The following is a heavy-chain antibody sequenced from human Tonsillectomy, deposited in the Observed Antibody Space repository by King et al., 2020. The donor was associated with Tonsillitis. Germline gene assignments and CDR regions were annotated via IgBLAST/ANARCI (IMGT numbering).Heavy chain of an antibody. CDR1: GCSISSGDYY. D-gene: IGHD3-10*01. CDR3: ASLSITMIRGVTDY. CDR2: IHYMGGT. Sequence: QLQESGPVLVKPSQTLSLTCTVSGCSISSGDYYWTWMRQPPAKGREWIWYIHYMGGTYCNPPLQSRVTKSMDTAKNPYSLKLSSVTAADTAVYYCASLSITMIRGVTDYWGQGTLVTVSS. J-gene: IGHJ4*02. V-gene: IGHV4-30-4*01.